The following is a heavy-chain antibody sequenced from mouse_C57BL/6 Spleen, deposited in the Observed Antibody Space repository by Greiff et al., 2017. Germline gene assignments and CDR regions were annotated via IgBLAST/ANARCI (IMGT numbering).Heavy chain of an antibody. CDR2: IYPGSGST. CDR1: GYTFTSYW. J-gene: IGHJ2*01. CDR3: ARSLYDDPTGFFDY. V-gene: IGHV1-55*01. D-gene: IGHD2-3*01. Sequence: QVQLQQPGAELVKPGASVKMSCKASGYTFTSYWITWVKQRPGQGLEWIGDIYPGSGSTNYNEKFKSKATLTVDTSSSTAYMQLSSLTSEDSAVYYCARSLYDDPTGFFDYWGQGTTLTVSS.